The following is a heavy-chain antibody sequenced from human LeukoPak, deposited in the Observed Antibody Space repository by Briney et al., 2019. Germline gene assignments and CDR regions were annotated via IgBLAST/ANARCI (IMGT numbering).Heavy chain of an antibody. CDR2: ISGGGETT. CDR3: ARDYADYVAYFFFDY. D-gene: IGHD4-17*01. Sequence: PGGSLRLSCAASGFTFNNYAMNWVRQAPGKGLEWVSSISGGGETTYYADSAKGRFTISRDNSQKTLYLQMNSLRAEDTAVYYCARDYADYVAYFFFDYWGQGTLVTVSS. J-gene: IGHJ4*02. CDR1: GFTFNNYA. V-gene: IGHV3-23*01.